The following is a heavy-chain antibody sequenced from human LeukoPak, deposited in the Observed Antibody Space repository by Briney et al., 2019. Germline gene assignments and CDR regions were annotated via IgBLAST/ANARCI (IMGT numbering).Heavy chain of an antibody. CDR1: GFTFSSYW. CDR2: IKQDGSEK. J-gene: IGHJ3*02. Sequence: PGGSLRLSCAASGFTFSSYWMSWVRQAPGKGLEWAANIKQDGSEKYYVDSVKGRFTISRDNAKNSLYLQMNSLRAEDTAVYYCARSSGWYAYDAFDIWGQGTMVTVSS. CDR3: ARSSGWYAYDAFDI. D-gene: IGHD6-19*01. V-gene: IGHV3-7*01.